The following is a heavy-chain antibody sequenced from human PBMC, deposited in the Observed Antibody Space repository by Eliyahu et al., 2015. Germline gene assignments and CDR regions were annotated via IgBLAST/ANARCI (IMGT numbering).Heavy chain of an antibody. CDR3: AKGPSDYGPYYFDF. V-gene: IGHV3-23*01. D-gene: IGHD4-17*01. J-gene: IGHJ4*02. Sequence: EVQLLESGGGLVQPGGSLRLSCAVSGFPFSSYAMTWVRQAPGKGLEWVSVISGSGASTQYADSVKGRFTISRDNSKNTLYLQMNSLRAEDTAVYYCAKGPSDYGPYYFDFWGQGTLVTVSS. CDR2: ISGSGAST. CDR1: GFPFSSYA.